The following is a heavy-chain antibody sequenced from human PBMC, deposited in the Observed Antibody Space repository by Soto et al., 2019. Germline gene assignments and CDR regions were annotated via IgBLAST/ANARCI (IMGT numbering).Heavy chain of an antibody. CDR2: IYYSGGT. D-gene: IGHD5-12*01. V-gene: IGHV4-59*01. Sequence: SETLSLTCTVSGGSISSYYWSWIRQPPGKGLEWIGYIYYSGGTNYNPSLKSRVTISVDTSKNQFSLKLSSVTAADTAVYYCARHRDGYNYWFDPCGQGTLVTVSS. J-gene: IGHJ5*02. CDR3: ARHRDGYNYWFDP. CDR1: GGSISSYY.